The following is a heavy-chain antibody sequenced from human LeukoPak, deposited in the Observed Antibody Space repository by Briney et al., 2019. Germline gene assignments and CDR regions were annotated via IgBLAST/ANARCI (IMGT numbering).Heavy chain of an antibody. CDR2: INAGNGNT. V-gene: IGHV1-3*03. Sequence: ASVKVSCKASGYTFTSYAMHWVRQAPGQRLEWMGWINAGNGNTKYSQEFQGRVTITRDTSASTAYMELSSLRSEDMAVYYCARGILAPHYYGSGLGDYYYMDVWGKGTTVTISS. J-gene: IGHJ6*03. CDR3: ARGILAPHYYGSGLGDYYYMDV. D-gene: IGHD3-10*01. CDR1: GYTFTSYA.